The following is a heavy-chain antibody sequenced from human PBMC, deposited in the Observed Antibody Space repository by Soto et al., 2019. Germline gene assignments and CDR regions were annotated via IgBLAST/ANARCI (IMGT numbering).Heavy chain of an antibody. Sequence: SETLSLTCTVSGGSINNHYWSWIRQPPGKGLEWIGYIYYSGSTNYNPSLKSRVTISVDTSKNHFSLNLTSVTAADTAVYYCARDRGVYYDGYSYYGMDVWGQGTTVTVSS. V-gene: IGHV4-59*11. CDR1: GGSINNHY. J-gene: IGHJ6*02. CDR2: IYYSGST. D-gene: IGHD3-3*01. CDR3: ARDRGVYYDGYSYYGMDV.